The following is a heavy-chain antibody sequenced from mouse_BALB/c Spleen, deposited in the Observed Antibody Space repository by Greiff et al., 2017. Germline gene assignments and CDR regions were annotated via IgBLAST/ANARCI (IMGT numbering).Heavy chain of an antibody. CDR2: IDPANGNT. V-gene: IGHV14-3*02. CDR3: ARNYRYVFDY. D-gene: IGHD2-14*01. J-gene: IGHJ2*01. Sequence: EVQLQESGAELVKPGASVKLSCTASGFNIKDTYIHWVKQRPEQGLEWIGRIDPANGNTKYDPKFQGKATITADTSSHTAYLQLSSLTSEDTAVYYCARNYRYVFDYGGQGTTLTVSS. CDR1: GFNIKDTY.